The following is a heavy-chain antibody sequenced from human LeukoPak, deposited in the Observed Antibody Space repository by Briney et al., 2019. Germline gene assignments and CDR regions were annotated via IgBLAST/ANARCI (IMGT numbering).Heavy chain of an antibody. CDR1: GGTFSSYA. V-gene: IGHV1-69*13. J-gene: IGHJ5*02. D-gene: IGHD2-21*02. Sequence: GASVKVSCKAAGGTFSSYAISWVRQASGQGLEWMGGIIPIFGTAKYAQKFQGRVTITADELTRTAYMELSSLRSEDTVVYYCARAPSLVVTASPWLGWFDPWGQGTLVTVSS. CDR3: ARAPSLVVTASPWLGWFDP. CDR2: IIPIFGTA.